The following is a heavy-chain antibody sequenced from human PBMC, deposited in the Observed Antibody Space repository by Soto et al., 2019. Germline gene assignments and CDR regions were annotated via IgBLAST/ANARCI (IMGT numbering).Heavy chain of an antibody. J-gene: IGHJ6*02. CDR1: GGSISRYY. CDR2: LYNAGST. CDR3: ARQGSSGLVYYYYGMDV. V-gene: IGHV4-59*08. Sequence: PSETLSLTCTVSGGSISRYYWSWIRQPPGKGLEWIGYLYNAGSTIYNPSLKSRVTISVDMSQNQFSLNLSSVTAADTVVYYCARQGSSGLVYYYYGMDVWGQGTTVTVSS. D-gene: IGHD6-19*01.